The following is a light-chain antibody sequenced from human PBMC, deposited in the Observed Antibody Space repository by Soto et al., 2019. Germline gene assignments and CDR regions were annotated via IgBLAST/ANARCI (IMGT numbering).Light chain of an antibody. Sequence: EIVMTQSPATLSVSPGERATLSCRASQSVSSNLAWYQQKPGQAPRLLIYRASTRATGIPARFSGSRSGTEFTLTVSSLQPDDFATYYCQQYNDSFPYTFGQGTKLEIK. J-gene: IGKJ2*01. CDR1: QSVSSN. V-gene: IGKV3-15*01. CDR2: RAS. CDR3: QQYNDSFPYT.